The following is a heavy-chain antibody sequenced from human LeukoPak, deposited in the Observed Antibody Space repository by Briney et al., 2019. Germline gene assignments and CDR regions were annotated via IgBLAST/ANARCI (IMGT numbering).Heavy chain of an antibody. CDR1: GFTFSDYT. J-gene: IGHJ6*03. CDR2: INAYARRN. V-gene: IGHV3-64*02. Sequence: GGSLRLSCAGSGFTFSDYTMHWVRQAPGKGLEYVSSINAYARRNYHADFVRGRFPISRDNSKDTLYLQMGSLRPEDTAVYYCARGRSYYFYMDAWGKGTTVTISS. CDR3: ARGRSYYFYMDA.